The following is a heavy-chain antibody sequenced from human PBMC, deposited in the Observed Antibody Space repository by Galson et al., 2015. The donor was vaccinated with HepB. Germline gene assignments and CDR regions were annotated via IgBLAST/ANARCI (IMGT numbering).Heavy chain of an antibody. J-gene: IGHJ4*02. V-gene: IGHV3-11*01. CDR2: ISSSGSTI. CDR3: ARITYYYDSSGSPGDY. CDR1: GFTFSDYY. Sequence: SLRLSCAASGFTFSDYYMSWIRQAPGKGLEWVSYISSSGSTIYYADSVKGRFTISRDNAKNSLYLQMNSLRAEDTAVYYCARITYYYDSSGSPGDYWGQGTLVTVSS. D-gene: IGHD3-22*01.